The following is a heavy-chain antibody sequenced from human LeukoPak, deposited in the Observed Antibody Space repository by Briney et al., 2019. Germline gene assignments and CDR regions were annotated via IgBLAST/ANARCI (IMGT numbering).Heavy chain of an antibody. J-gene: IGHJ6*02. CDR3: ATDRGYCSSTSCYDPYYYYGMDV. CDR1: GYTLTELS. Sequence: GASVKVSCKVSGYTLTELSMHWVRQAPGEGLEWMGGFDPEDGETIYAQKFQGRVTMTEDTSTDTAYMELSSLRSEDTAVYYCATDRGYCSSTSCYDPYYYYGMDVWGQGTTVTVSS. CDR2: FDPEDGET. V-gene: IGHV1-24*01. D-gene: IGHD2-2*01.